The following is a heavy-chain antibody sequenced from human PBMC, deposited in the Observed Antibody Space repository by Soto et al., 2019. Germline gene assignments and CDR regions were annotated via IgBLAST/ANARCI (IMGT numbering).Heavy chain of an antibody. D-gene: IGHD3-22*01. CDR2: INPNSGGT. Sequence: GASVKVSCKVSGYTFTGYYMHWVRQAPGQGLEWMGWINPNSGGTNYAQKFQGWVTMTRDTSISTAYMELSRLRSDDTAVYYCARADYYDSSGGDYWGQGTLVTVSS. CDR3: ARADYYDSSGGDY. CDR1: GYTFTGYY. V-gene: IGHV1-2*04. J-gene: IGHJ4*02.